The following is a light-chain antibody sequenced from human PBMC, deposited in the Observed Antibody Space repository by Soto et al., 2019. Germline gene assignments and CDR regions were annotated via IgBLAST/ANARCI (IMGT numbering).Light chain of an antibody. CDR1: QSVSSN. CDR3: QQYNNWPRT. V-gene: IGKV3-15*01. Sequence: IVMAQSRSTPSVPPGERATLSCRASQSVSSNLAWYQQKPGQAPRLLIYGASTRATGIPARFSGSGSGTEFTLTISSLQSEDFAVYYCQQYNNWPRTFGQGTKVDIK. J-gene: IGKJ1*01. CDR2: GAS.